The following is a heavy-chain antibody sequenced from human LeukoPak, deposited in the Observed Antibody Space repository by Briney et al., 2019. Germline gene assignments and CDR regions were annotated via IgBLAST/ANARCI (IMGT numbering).Heavy chain of an antibody. CDR1: GFTFSSYE. J-gene: IGHJ1*01. CDR3: AGTAINVFQC. CDR2: ISSSGSTI. V-gene: IGHV3-48*03. D-gene: IGHD2-21*01. Sequence: PGGSLRLSCAASGFTFSSYEMNWVRQAPGEGLEWVSYISSSGSTIYYADSVKGRFTISRDNAKNSLFLQMNSLRAEDTAVYYCAGTAINVFQCWGQGTLVTVSS.